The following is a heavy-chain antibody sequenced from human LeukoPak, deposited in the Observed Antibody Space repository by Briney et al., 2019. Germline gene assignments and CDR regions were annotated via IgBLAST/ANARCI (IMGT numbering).Heavy chain of an antibody. D-gene: IGHD2-15*01. CDR2: ISAYNGYK. CDR1: GYTLTSFS. V-gene: IGHV1-18*01. CDR3: VRGDCSGVSCYLPEYFRH. Sequence: ASVKVSCKASGYTLTSFSISWVRQAPGHGLECMGWISAYNGYKDYAQKLQGRVTMTTDTSTNTAYMELRSLRSDDTAVYYCVRGDCSGVSCYLPEYFRHWGQGTLVTVSS. J-gene: IGHJ1*01.